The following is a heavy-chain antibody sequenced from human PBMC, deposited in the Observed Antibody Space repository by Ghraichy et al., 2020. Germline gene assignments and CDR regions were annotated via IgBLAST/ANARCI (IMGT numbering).Heavy chain of an antibody. CDR2: IYQSGTT. D-gene: IGHD3-16*01. J-gene: IGHJ5*02. V-gene: IGHV4-30-2*01. Sequence: SETLSLTCAVSGASISSGSYSWTWIRQPPGKGLEWIGYIYQSGTTYYNPSLQSRVAMSVDGSRNQFSLNLRSVTAADTAVYYCARGKDIMIVPPTLFHNWIDPWGQGTLVTVSS. CDR1: GASISSGSYS. CDR3: ARGKDIMIVPPTLFHNWIDP.